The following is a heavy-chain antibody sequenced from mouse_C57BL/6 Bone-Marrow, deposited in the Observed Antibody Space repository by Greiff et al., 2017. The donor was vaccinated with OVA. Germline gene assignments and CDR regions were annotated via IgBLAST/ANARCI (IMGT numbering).Heavy chain of an antibody. V-gene: IGHV1-5*01. CDR2: IYPGNSDT. D-gene: IGHD4-1*01. CDR3: TNSDWVFDY. J-gene: IGHJ2*01. Sequence: EVQLQQSGTELVRPGASVKMSCKTSGYTFTSYWMHWVKQRPGQGLEWIGAIYPGNSDTTYNQKFKGKAKLTAATSSSTAYMELSSLANEDSAVFNCTNSDWVFDYWGRGTALPVTS. CDR1: GYTFTSYW.